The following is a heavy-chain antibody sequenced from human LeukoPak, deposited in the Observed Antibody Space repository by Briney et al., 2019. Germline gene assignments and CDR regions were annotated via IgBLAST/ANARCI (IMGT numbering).Heavy chain of an antibody. CDR2: ISSSGTFI. CDR3: ARGGSGSYNAFDI. V-gene: IGHV3-21*01. D-gene: IGHD1-26*01. Sequence: GGSLRLSCATSGFTFSNYNMNWVRQAPGKGLEWVSSISSSGTFIYYADSVKGRFTISRDNAKNSLYLKMNSLRAEDTAVYYCARGGSGSYNAFDIWGQGTMVTVSS. CDR1: GFTFSNYN. J-gene: IGHJ3*02.